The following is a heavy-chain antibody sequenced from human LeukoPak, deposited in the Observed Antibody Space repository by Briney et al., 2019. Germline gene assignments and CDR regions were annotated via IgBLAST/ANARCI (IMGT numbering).Heavy chain of an antibody. J-gene: IGHJ4*02. V-gene: IGHV3-7*01. Sequence: GGSLRLSCAASGFTFSSYAMHWVRQAPGKGLEWVANIKQDGSEKYYVDSVKGRFTISRDNAKTSLYLQMNSLRAEDTAVYYCASGRGGGVWGQGTLVTVSS. D-gene: IGHD5-24*01. CDR3: ASGRGGGV. CDR1: GFTFSSYA. CDR2: IKQDGSEK.